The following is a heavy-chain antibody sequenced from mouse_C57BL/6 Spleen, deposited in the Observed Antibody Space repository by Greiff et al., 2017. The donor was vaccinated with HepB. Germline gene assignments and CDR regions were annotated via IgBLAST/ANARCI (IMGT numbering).Heavy chain of an antibody. Sequence: VQLQQSGAELVRPGASVKLSCTASGFNIKDDYMHWVKQRPEQGLEWIGWIDPENGDTEYASKFQGKATITADTSSNTAYLQLSSLTSEATAVYYCTTSYGSRAYWGQGTLVTVSA. CDR1: GFNIKDDY. CDR2: IDPENGDT. J-gene: IGHJ3*01. CDR3: TTSYGSRAY. D-gene: IGHD1-1*01. V-gene: IGHV14-4*01.